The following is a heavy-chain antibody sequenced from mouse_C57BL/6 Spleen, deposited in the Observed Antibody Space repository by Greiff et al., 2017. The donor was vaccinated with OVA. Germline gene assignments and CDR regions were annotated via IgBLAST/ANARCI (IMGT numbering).Heavy chain of an antibody. D-gene: IGHD1-1*01. J-gene: IGHJ4*01. CDR3: AILNYYYGSTVYAMDY. CDR2: INPNNGGT. Sequence: VQLQQSGPELVKPGASVKMSCKASGYTFTDYNMHWVKQSHGKSLEWIGYINPNNGGTSYNQKFKGKGTLTVNKSSSTAYMELRSRTSDDSAVYYCAILNYYYGSTVYAMDYWGQGTSVTVSS. V-gene: IGHV1-22*01. CDR1: GYTFTDYN.